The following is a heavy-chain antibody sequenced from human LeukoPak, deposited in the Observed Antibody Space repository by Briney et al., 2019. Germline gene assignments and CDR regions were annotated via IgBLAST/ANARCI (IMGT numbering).Heavy chain of an antibody. Sequence: GGSLRLSCAASGFTFSDHGFHWVRQAPGKGLEWVAFIRYDGSNTYYGASVKGRFTISRDNSKNTLYLQMNSLRTEDTAVYYCAKAKYQLPHDYWGQGTVVTVSS. V-gene: IGHV3-30*02. D-gene: IGHD2-2*01. CDR2: IRYDGSNT. J-gene: IGHJ4*02. CDR3: AKAKYQLPHDY. CDR1: GFTFSDHG.